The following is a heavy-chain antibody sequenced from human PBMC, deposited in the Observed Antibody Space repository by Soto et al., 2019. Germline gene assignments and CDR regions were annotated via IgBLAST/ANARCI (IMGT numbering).Heavy chain of an antibody. CDR3: ATAFAPTVWYVFDI. V-gene: IGHV3-11*01. CDR2: INTGGNSM. CDR1: GFTFSDYF. D-gene: IGHD4-17*01. J-gene: IGHJ3*02. Sequence: QVQLVESGGGLVKPGGSLRLSCAASGFTFSDYFMTWIRQAPGKGLEWVSYINTGGNSMDYADSVKGRFTSSRDNARNSQSLQIDSLRAEDTAVSYCATAFAPTVWYVFDIWGQGTMVNVSP.